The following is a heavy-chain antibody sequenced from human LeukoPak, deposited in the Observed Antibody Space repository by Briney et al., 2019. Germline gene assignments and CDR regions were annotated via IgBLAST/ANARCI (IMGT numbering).Heavy chain of an antibody. D-gene: IGHD3-10*02. CDR2: FDPEDGET. CDR1: GGTFSSYA. Sequence: GASVKASCKASGGTFSSYAISWVRQAPGKGLEWMGGFDPEDGETIYAQKFQGRVTMTEDTSTDTAYMELSSLRSEDTAVYYCATSSVRLDTVLDYWGQGTLVTVSS. CDR3: ATSSVRLDTVLDY. V-gene: IGHV1-24*01. J-gene: IGHJ4*02.